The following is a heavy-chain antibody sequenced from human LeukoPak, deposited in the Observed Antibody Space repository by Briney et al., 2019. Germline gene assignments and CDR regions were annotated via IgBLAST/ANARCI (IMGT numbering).Heavy chain of an antibody. CDR2: IKEDGTET. CDR1: GSMFSSNW. D-gene: IGHD5-24*01. V-gene: IGHV3-7*03. Sequence: GGSLRLSCAASGSMFSSNWMSWVRLAPGKGLEWVANIKEDGTETYYVDSVKGRFTISRDNAKNSLYLQMNSLRVEDTAVYYCAKEGRSLQTYWGQGTLVTVSS. J-gene: IGHJ4*02. CDR3: AKEGRSLQTY.